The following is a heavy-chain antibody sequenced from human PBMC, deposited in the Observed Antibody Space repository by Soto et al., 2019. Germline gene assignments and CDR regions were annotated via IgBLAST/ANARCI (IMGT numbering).Heavy chain of an antibody. CDR2: IYPGDSDT. D-gene: IGHD6-19*01. V-gene: IGHV5-51*01. CDR1: GYSFTSYW. J-gene: IGHJ3*02. CDR3: ARTLTSSGWYVDAFDI. Sequence: GESLKISCXGSGYSFTSYWIGWVRQMPGKGLEWMGIIYPGDSDTRYSPSFQGQVTISADKSISTAYLQWSSLKASDTAMYYCARTLTSSGWYVDAFDIWGQGTMVTVSS.